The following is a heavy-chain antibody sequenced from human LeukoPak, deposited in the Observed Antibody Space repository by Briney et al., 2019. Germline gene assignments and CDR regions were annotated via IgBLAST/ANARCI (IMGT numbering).Heavy chain of an antibody. V-gene: IGHV3-48*03. CDR1: GFIFGNEE. CDR2: ISDTGGRI. D-gene: IGHD5-24*01. Sequence: GGSLRLSCVVSGFIFGNEEMNWARQVPGKGLEWIAYISDTGGRITYGDSVKGRFTISRDNAKNSLYLQMNSLRVEDTAIYYCARGGNYAPFDYWGQGALVAVSS. J-gene: IGHJ4*02. CDR3: ARGGNYAPFDY.